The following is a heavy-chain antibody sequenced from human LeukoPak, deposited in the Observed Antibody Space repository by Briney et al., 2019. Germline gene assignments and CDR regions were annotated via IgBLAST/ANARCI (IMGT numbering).Heavy chain of an antibody. CDR3: ARAPNSGYYTGLFDY. D-gene: IGHD3-22*01. J-gene: IGHJ4*02. CDR1: GGSISSGDYY. Sequence: PSETLSLTCTVSGGSISSGDYYWSWIRQPPGKGLEWIGYIYYSGTTYCNPSLKSRVTILVDTSKNQFSLKLSSVTAADTAVYYCARAPNSGYYTGLFDYWGQGTLVTVSS. V-gene: IGHV4-30-4*01. CDR2: IYYSGTT.